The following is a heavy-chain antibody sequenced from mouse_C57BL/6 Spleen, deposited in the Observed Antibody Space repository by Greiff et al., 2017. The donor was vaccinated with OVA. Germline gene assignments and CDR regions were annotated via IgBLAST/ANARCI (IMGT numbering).Heavy chain of an antibody. Sequence: DVKLVESGGGLVKPGGSLKLSCAASGFTFSDYGMHWVRQAPEKGLEWVAYISSGSSTIYYADTVKGRFSISRDNAKNTLVLQMTSLRSEDTAMYYCARGYYYGSSYDYFDYWGQGTTLTVSS. CDR3: ARGYYYGSSYDYFDY. CDR1: GFTFSDYG. J-gene: IGHJ2*01. CDR2: ISSGSSTI. V-gene: IGHV5-17*01. D-gene: IGHD1-1*01.